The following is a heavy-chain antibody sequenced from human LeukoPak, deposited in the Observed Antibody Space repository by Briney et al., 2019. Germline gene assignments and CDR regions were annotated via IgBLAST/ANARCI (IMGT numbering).Heavy chain of an antibody. CDR1: GFTFGDYA. CDR2: IRSKAYGGTT. D-gene: IGHD1-14*01. J-gene: IGHJ4*02. Sequence: PGGSLRLSCSASGFTFGDYAMSWVRQAPGKGLEWVGFIRSKAYGGTTEYAASVEGRFSISRGDSKSIAYLQMNSPKTEDTAVYYCSRDLNRSFDYWGQGILVTVSS. V-gene: IGHV3-49*04. CDR3: SRDLNRSFDY.